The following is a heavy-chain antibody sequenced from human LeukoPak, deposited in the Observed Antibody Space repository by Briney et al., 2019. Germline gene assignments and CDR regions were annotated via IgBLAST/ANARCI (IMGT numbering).Heavy chain of an antibody. Sequence: SGTLSLTCGVSGGSISNTNWWSWVRQPPGQGLEWIGEISLTGLTLYNPSLESRVTVSLDKSKNQLSLNLTSVTAADTAEYYCARDRYSSGSYIDYWGQGTLVTVSS. CDR1: GGSISNTNW. J-gene: IGHJ4*02. D-gene: IGHD3-10*01. CDR3: ARDRYSSGSYIDY. V-gene: IGHV4-4*02. CDR2: ISLTGLT.